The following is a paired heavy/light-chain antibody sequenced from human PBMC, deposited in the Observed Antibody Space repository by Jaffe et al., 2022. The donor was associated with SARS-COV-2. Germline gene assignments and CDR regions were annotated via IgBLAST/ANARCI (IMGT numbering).Light chain of an antibody. Sequence: DIQMTQSPSSLSASVGDRVTITCRASQSISNYLNWYQQKPGKVPKLLMYTASSLQSGVPSRFSGSGSGTDFTLTISSLQAEDFATYYCQQSYSTPYSFGQGTKLEIK. J-gene: IGKJ2*03. CDR3: QQSYSTPYS. V-gene: IGKV1-39*01. CDR2: TAS. CDR1: QSISNY.
Heavy chain of an antibody. D-gene: IGHD5-12*01. CDR2: IYWDGDK. V-gene: IGHV2-5*02. J-gene: IGHJ4*02. CDR1: GFSLSTSGVG. CDR3: ARSPRWLQPDYDY. Sequence: QITLKESGPTLVKPTQTLTLTCTFSGFSLSTSGVGVGWIRQPPGKALEWLALIYWDGDKRYSPSLKSRLTITKDTSKNQVVLTMTNMDPVDTATYYCARSPRWLQPDYDYWGQGTLVTVSS.